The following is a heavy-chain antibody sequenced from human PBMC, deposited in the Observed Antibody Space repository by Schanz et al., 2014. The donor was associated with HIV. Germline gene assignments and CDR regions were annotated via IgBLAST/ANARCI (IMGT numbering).Heavy chain of an antibody. V-gene: IGHV3-9*01. D-gene: IGHD1-26*01. CDR1: GFNFDDYA. J-gene: IGHJ6*02. CDR3: AKGIMGATEYYYGMDV. Sequence: VQLVESGGGVVQPGRSLRLSCAASGFNFDDYAMHWVRQAPGKGLEWVSGMSWNRGRIGYADSVKGRFSISRDNAKNSLYLQMNSLGVEDTALYYCAKGIMGATEYYYGMDVWGQGTTVTV. CDR2: MSWNRGRI.